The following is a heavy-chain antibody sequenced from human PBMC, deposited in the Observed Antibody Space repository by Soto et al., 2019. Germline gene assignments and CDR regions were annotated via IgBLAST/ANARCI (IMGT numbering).Heavy chain of an antibody. J-gene: IGHJ6*02. CDR2: INHSGST. CDR3: ARAVFGEYEDTLLDYYYYGTDV. CDR1: GGSFSGYY. D-gene: IGHD3-10*02. V-gene: IGHV4-34*01. Sequence: KTSETLSLTCAVYGGSFSGYYWSWIRQPPGKGLEWIGEINHSGSTNYNPSLKSRVSISVDTSKNQFSLKLSSVTAADTAVYYCARAVFGEYEDTLLDYYYYGTDVWGQGTTVTVSS.